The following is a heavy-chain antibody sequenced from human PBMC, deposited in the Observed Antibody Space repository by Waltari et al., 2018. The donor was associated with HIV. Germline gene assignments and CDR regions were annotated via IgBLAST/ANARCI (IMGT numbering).Heavy chain of an antibody. V-gene: IGHV4-61*02. J-gene: IGHJ6*02. D-gene: IGHD6-6*01. CDR3: ARDSSDYYYGLDV. CDR2: IYSRGST. CDR1: GGPIRSGSYY. Sequence: QVKLQESGPGLVKPSQNLSLTCTVSGGPIRSGSYYWSWVRQPAGKGLQWIGRIYSRGSTNYNPSLKSRVTISADTSKNQFSLKLNSVTAADTAVYFCARDSSDYYYGLDVWGQGTTVTVSS.